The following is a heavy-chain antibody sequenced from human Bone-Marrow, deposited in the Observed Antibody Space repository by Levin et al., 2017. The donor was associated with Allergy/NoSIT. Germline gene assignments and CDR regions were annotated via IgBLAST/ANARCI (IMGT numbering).Heavy chain of an antibody. CDR1: GFTFGTYA. V-gene: IGHV3-48*04. D-gene: IGHD2-8*01. CDR2: ITSTGGTK. CDR3: ARLFGFHLTNG. J-gene: IGHJ4*02. Sequence: HPSETLSLTCAASGFTFGTYAMHWVRQAPGKGLEWISHITSTGGTKNYADSVKGRFTISRDNAKNSLYLQMNNLRAEDTGMYYCARLFGFHLTNGWGQGTLVTVSS.